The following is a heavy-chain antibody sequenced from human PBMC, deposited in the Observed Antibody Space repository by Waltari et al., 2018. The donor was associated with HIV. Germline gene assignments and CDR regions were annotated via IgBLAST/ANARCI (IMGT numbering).Heavy chain of an antibody. CDR2: IYHSGSH. D-gene: IGHD6-19*01. CDR3: ARVMTVSGTSHDAFDI. J-gene: IGHJ3*02. V-gene: IGHV4-38-2*01. Sequence: QVQLQESGPGLVKPSETLSLTCAVSGYSISSGYYWGWIRQPPGQGLEWIGYIYHSGSHYYSPSLKSRVAISVDTSKNQVSLKLSSVTAADTAVYYCARVMTVSGTSHDAFDIWGQGTMVTASS. CDR1: GYSISSGYY.